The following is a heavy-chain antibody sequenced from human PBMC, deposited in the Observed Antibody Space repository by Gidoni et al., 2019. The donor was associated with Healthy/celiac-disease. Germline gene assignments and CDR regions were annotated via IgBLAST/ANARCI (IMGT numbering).Heavy chain of an antibody. CDR1: GFTFSSYA. CDR3: ARDSPTTGPFDY. CDR2: ISYDGSNK. D-gene: IGHD4-17*01. J-gene: IGHJ4*02. V-gene: IGHV3-30-3*01. Sequence: QVQLVESGGGVVQPGRSLRLSCAASGFTFSSYAMHWVRQAPGKGLEWVAVISYDGSNKYYADSVKGRFTISRDNSKNTLYLQMNSLRAEDTAVYYCARDSPTTGPFDYWGQGTLVTVSS.